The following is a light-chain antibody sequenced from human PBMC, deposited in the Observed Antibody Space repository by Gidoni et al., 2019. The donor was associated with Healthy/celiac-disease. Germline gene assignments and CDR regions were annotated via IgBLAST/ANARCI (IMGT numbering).Light chain of an antibody. CDR1: SSNIGNNY. CDR3: GTWDSSLSAV. V-gene: IGLV1-51*01. J-gene: IGLJ1*01. Sequence: QSVLPQPPSVSAAPGQKVTSSCSGSSSNIGNNYVSWYQQLPGTAPKLLIYDNNKRPSGIPDRFSGSKSGTSATLGITGLQTGDEADYYCGTWDSSLSAVFGTGTKVTVL. CDR2: DNN.